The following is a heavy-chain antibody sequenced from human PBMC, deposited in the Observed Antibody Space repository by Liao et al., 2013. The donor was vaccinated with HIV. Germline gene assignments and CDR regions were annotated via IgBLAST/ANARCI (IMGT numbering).Heavy chain of an antibody. Sequence: QLQLQESGPGLVKPSETLSLTCSVSNGSISDSTFYWGWVRQPPGKGLEWIGSMYYTGSMYKYNPSVQSRVTISVDTSKNQFSLRLHSVTAADTAIYYCARGRRPRIPLFGAPLMPYFEYWGQGNLVTVSS. CDR2: MYYTGSM. D-gene: IGHD3-3*01. V-gene: IGHV4-39*07. CDR3: ARGRRPRIPLFGAPLMPYFEY. J-gene: IGHJ4*02. CDR1: NGSISDSTFY.